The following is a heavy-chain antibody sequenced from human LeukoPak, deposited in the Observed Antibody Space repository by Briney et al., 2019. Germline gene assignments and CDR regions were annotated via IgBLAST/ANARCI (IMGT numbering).Heavy chain of an antibody. Sequence: SETLSLTCTVSGGSISSYYWSWIRQPPGKGLEWIGSIYHSGSTYYNPSLKSRVTISVDTSKNQFSLKLSSVTAADTAVYYCARVSGTTFPLDYWGQGTLVTVSS. D-gene: IGHD2-2*01. CDR3: ARVSGTTFPLDY. V-gene: IGHV4-59*01. J-gene: IGHJ4*02. CDR1: GGSISSYY. CDR2: IYHSGST.